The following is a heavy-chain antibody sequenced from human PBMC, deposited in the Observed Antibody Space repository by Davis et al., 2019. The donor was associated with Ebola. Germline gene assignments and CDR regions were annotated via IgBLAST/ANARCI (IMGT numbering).Heavy chain of an antibody. D-gene: IGHD5-24*01. Sequence: GESLKISCAASGFTFSSYWMSWVRQAPGKGLEWVANIKQDGSEKYYVDSVKGRFTISRDNSKNSLYLHMNSLRAEDTAVYYCARGYKTFDYWGQGTLVTVSS. CDR3: ARGYKTFDY. CDR2: IKQDGSEK. J-gene: IGHJ4*02. CDR1: GFTFSSYW. V-gene: IGHV3-7*01.